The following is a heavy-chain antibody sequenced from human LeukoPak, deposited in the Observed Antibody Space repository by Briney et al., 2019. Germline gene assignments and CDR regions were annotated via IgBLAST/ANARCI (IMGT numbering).Heavy chain of an antibody. Sequence: ASVKVSCKASGYTFTSYAMNWVRPAPGQGFEWMGWINTNTGNPTYAQGFTGRFVFSLDTSVSTAYLQISSLKAEDIAAYYCARGARYDILSWGQGTLVTVSS. CDR2: INTNTGNP. V-gene: IGHV7-4-1*02. D-gene: IGHD3-9*01. CDR3: ARGARYDILS. CDR1: GYTFTSYA. J-gene: IGHJ5*02.